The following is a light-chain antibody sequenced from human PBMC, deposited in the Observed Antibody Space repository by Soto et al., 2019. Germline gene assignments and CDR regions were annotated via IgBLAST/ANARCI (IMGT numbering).Light chain of an antibody. J-gene: IGKJ1*01. V-gene: IGKV1-9*01. CDR3: QQYESYST. CDR2: AAS. Sequence: DTQLTQSPSFLSASVGDRVTIACRASQDVSRSVGWYQQKPGTAPKLLISAASNLDSGVPSRFSGSGSGTEFTLTISSLQPDDFATYYCQQYESYSTFGQGTKVDIK. CDR1: QDVSRS.